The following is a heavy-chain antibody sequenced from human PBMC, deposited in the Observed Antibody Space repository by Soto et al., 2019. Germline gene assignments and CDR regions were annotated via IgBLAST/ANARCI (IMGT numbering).Heavy chain of an antibody. V-gene: IGHV1-18*01. CDR1: GYTFTSYG. CDR3: AREGIAAAGGDYYYYYYMDV. CDR2: ISAYNGNT. Sequence: ASVKVSCKASGYTFTSYGISWVRQAPGQGLEWMGWISAYNGNTNYAQKLQGRVTMTTDTSTSTAYMELRSLRSDDTAVYYCAREGIAAAGGDYYYYYYMDVWGKGTTVTVS. J-gene: IGHJ6*03. D-gene: IGHD6-13*01.